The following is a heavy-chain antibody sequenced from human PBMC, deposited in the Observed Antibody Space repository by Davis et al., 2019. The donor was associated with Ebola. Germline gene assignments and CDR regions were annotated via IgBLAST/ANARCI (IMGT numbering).Heavy chain of an antibody. Sequence: AASVKVSCKASGYTFNGYHIHWVRQAPGQGLEWMGRIIPNSGATKYAQKFQGRVTMTRDTSISTAYMELSSLTSDDTAVYYCARDDYVWGSPPFFDSWGQGTLVTVSS. CDR1: GYTFNGYH. CDR2: IIPNSGAT. CDR3: ARDDYVWGSPPFFDS. V-gene: IGHV1-2*06. J-gene: IGHJ4*02. D-gene: IGHD3-16*01.